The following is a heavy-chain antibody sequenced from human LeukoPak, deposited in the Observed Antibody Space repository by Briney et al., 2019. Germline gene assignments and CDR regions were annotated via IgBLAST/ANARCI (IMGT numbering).Heavy chain of an antibody. V-gene: IGHV3-11*03. CDR2: ITSTSSYT. CDR1: GFAFSDYY. Sequence: PGGSLRLSCAASGFAFSDYYMSWIRQAPGKGLEWVSYITSTSSYTNYGDSVKGRFTISRDNAKNSLYLQMNSLRAEDTAVYYCARYSSNWSDFDYWGQGTLVTVSS. CDR3: ARYSSNWSDFDY. J-gene: IGHJ4*02. D-gene: IGHD6-13*01.